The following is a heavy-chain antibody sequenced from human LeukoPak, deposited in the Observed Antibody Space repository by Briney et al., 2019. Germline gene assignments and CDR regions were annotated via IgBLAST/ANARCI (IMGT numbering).Heavy chain of an antibody. J-gene: IGHJ6*02. CDR3: ASHAYYYYGMYV. CDR1: GGSISRYY. CDR2: IYYSGNT. V-gene: IGHV4-59*01. Sequence: SSETLSLTCTVSGGSISRYYWSWIRQPPGKRLEGMGYIYYSGNTNYNPPLKSRVTISVHTSKNQFSLNLTSVTAADTAVYYCASHAYYYYGMYVWGQGTTVTVSS.